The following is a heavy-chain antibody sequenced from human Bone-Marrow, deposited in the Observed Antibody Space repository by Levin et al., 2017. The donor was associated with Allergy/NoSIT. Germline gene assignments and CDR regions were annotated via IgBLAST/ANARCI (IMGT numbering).Heavy chain of an antibody. CDR2: ISSNGDSI. J-gene: IGHJ4*02. Sequence: GGSLRLSCAASGFTFSSYAMHWVRQAPGKGLQYVSGISSNGDSIYYVNSVKGRFTISRDNSKDTLYLQMGSLRDEDMAVYYCARYQGRDYGDYPFDYWGQGTPVTVSS. D-gene: IGHD4-17*01. CDR1: GFTFSSYA. CDR3: ARYQGRDYGDYPFDY. V-gene: IGHV3-64*01.